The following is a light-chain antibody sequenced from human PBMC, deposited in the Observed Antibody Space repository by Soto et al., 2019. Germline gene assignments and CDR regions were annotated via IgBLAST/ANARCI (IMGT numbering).Light chain of an antibody. CDR3: QVWDSSSGHHFF. V-gene: IGLV3-21*02. CDR2: GAG. Sequence: SYVLTQPPSVSVAPGQTASITCGGNNIRTKNLHWYQQKSGQAPVLVVYGAGDRPSGIPDRFSGSNSGNTATLTISGVEAGDEADYYCQVWDSSSGHHFFFGTGTKLTVL. J-gene: IGLJ1*01. CDR1: NIRTKN.